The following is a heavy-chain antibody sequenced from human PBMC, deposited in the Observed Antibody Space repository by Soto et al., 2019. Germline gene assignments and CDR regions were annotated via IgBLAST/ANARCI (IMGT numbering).Heavy chain of an antibody. V-gene: IGHV3-23*01. CDR3: AKDSSTIFGVVIGSYYYYGMDV. CDR1: GFTFSSYA. CDR2: LSGSGGST. Sequence: EVQLLESGGGLVQPGGSLRLSCAASGFTFSSYAMSWVRQAPGKGLEWVSALSGSGGSTYYADSVKGRFTISRDNSKNTLYLQMNRLRAEDTAVYYCAKDSSTIFGVVIGSYYYYGMDVWGQGTTVTVSS. J-gene: IGHJ6*02. D-gene: IGHD3-3*01.